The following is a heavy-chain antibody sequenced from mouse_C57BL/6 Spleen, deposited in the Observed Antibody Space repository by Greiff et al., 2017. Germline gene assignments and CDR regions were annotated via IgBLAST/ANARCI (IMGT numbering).Heavy chain of an antibody. Sequence: QVQLKQPGAELVRPGTSVKLSCKASGYTFTSYWMHWVKQRPGQGLEWIGVIDPSDSYTNYNQKFKGKATLTVDTSSSTAYMQLSSLTSEASAVYSCAQDSSGYYFDYWGQGTTLTVSS. V-gene: IGHV1-59*01. D-gene: IGHD3-2*02. CDR2: IDPSDSYT. CDR3: AQDSSGYYFDY. CDR1: GYTFTSYW. J-gene: IGHJ2*01.